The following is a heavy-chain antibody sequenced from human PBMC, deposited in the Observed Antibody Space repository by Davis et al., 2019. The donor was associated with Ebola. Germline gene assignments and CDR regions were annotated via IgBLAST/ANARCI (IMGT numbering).Heavy chain of an antibody. CDR1: GGSISSSSYY. Sequence: GSLRLSCTVSGGSISSSSYYWGWIRPPPGKGLEWIGEINHSGSTNYNPSLKSRVTISVDTSKDQLSLKLSSVTAADTAVYYCANFMTTVTTGWFDPWGQGTLVTVSS. CDR2: INHSGST. V-gene: IGHV4-39*07. J-gene: IGHJ5*02. D-gene: IGHD4-11*01. CDR3: ANFMTTVTTGWFDP.